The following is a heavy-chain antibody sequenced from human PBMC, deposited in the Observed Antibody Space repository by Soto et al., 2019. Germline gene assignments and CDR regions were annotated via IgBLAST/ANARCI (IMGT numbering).Heavy chain of an antibody. Sequence: GGSLRLSCAASGFTFSGSAMHWVRQASGKGLEWVGRIRSKANSYATAYAASVKGRFTISRDDSKNTAYLQMNSLKTEDTAVYYCTRAPPDRDVWGQGTTVTVSS. V-gene: IGHV3-73*01. CDR3: TRAPPDRDV. CDR2: IRSKANSYAT. D-gene: IGHD2-15*01. J-gene: IGHJ6*02. CDR1: GFTFSGSA.